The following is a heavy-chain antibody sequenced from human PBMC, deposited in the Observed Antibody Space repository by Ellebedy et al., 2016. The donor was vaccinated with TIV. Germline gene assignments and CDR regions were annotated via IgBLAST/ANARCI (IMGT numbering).Heavy chain of an antibody. CDR1: GFTFSSYD. CDR2: IWSDGSNE. Sequence: GGSLRLSXAASGFTFSSYDMHWVRQAPGKGLEWVAVIWSDGSNEDSADSVKGRFTISRDNSKNTLYLQMNALGVDDTAVYYCTEFMWFGNLLTDNWGQGTLVTVSS. CDR3: TEFMWFGNLLTDN. D-gene: IGHD3-10*01. V-gene: IGHV3-33*06. J-gene: IGHJ4*02.